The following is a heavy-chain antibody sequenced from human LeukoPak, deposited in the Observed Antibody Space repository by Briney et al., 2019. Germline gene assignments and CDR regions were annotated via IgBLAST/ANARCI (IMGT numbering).Heavy chain of an antibody. CDR1: GGSFSNYY. CDR2: IYTSGST. CDR3: ARQPPQYYGMDV. D-gene: IGHD1-14*01. J-gene: IGHJ6*02. Sequence: SETLSLTCTVSGGSFSNYYWSWIRQPAGKGLEWIGRIYTSGSTDYNPSVKSRVTMSVDTSNNQFSLKLTFVTAADTAVYYCARQPPQYYGMDVWGQGTTVTVSS. V-gene: IGHV4-4*07.